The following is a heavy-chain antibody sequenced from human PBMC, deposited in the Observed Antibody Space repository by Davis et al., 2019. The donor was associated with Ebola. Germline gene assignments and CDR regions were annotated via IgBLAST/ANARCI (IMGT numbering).Heavy chain of an antibody. CDR2: IKEDGSEK. V-gene: IGHV3-7*03. CDR3: ATVRYSSAWYGEYDAFDI. Sequence: GGSLRLSCAASGFTFSSYWMTWVRQAPGKGLEWVANIKEDGSEKYYVDSVKGRFIISKDNAKNSLYLQMNNLRAANTAVYYCATVRYSSAWYGEYDAFDIWGQGTMVTVSS. D-gene: IGHD6-19*01. J-gene: IGHJ3*02. CDR1: GFTFSSYW.